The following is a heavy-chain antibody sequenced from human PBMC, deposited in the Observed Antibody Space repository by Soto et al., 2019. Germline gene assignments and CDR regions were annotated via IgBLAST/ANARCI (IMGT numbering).Heavy chain of an antibody. CDR2: INPSSGNT. CDR3: ARDPSLYSSSWPHYYYYGMDV. D-gene: IGHD6-13*01. V-gene: IGHV1-58*01. J-gene: IGHJ6*04. Sequence: SAKVSCKASGFTFTSSAVQSARQARGQRLEWIGRINPSSGNTSYAQKFQGRVTMTRDMSTSTVYMELSSLRSEDTAVYYCARDPSLYSSSWPHYYYYGMDVWGEGTTGTVSS. CDR1: GFTFTSSA.